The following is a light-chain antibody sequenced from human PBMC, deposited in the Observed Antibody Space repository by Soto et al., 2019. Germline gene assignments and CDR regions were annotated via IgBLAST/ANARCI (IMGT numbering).Light chain of an antibody. CDR1: QSVSSN. CDR3: QQYNNWWT. CDR2: GAS. Sequence: EIVMTQSPATLSVSPGERATLSCRASQSVSSNLAWYQQRPGQAPRLLIYGASTRATGIPARFSGGGSGTEFTLTISSLQSEDFALYYCQQYNNWWTFGQGTKVEVK. J-gene: IGKJ1*01. V-gene: IGKV3-15*01.